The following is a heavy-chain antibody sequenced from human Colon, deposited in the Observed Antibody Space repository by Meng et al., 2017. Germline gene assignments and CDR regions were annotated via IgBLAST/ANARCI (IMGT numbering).Heavy chain of an antibody. CDR3: VIQSSNWSYYYYGMDV. Sequence: GGSLRLSCAASGFTFSSYAMSWVRQAPGKGLEWVSAISGSGGSTYYADSVKGRFTISRDNSKNTLYLQMNSLRAEDTAVYYCVIQSSNWSYYYYGMDVWGQGTMVTVSS. CDR1: GFTFSSYA. D-gene: IGHD6-13*01. J-gene: IGHJ6*02. V-gene: IGHV3-23*01. CDR2: ISGSGGST.